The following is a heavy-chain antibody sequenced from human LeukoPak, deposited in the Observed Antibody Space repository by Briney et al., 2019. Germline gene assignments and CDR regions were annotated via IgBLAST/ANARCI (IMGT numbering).Heavy chain of an antibody. D-gene: IGHD4-23*01. CDR2: IYTGGGR. J-gene: IGHJ4*02. Sequence: GGSLRLSCAASGFTVSSYYMNWVRQAPGKELEWVSVIYTGGGRYYADSVRGRFTISRDTSKNMVFLQMNSLRAEDTAVYYCAKDRPTVVTRRHYFDYWGQGILVTVSS. V-gene: IGHV3-53*01. CDR1: GFTVSSYY. CDR3: AKDRPTVVTRRHYFDY.